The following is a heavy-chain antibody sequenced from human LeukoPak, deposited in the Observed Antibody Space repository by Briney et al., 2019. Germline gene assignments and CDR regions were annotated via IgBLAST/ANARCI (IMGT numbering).Heavy chain of an antibody. CDR1: GFTFSSYS. D-gene: IGHD2-2*01. CDR3: ARLYCSSTSCYGDY. CDR2: ISSSSSYI. J-gene: IGHJ4*02. V-gene: IGHV3-21*01. Sequence: GGSLRLSCAASGFTFSSYSMNWVRQAPGKGLEWVSSISSSSSYIYYADSVKGRFTISRDNAKNSLYLQMNSLRAEDTAVYYCARLYCSSTSCYGDYWGQGTLVTVSS.